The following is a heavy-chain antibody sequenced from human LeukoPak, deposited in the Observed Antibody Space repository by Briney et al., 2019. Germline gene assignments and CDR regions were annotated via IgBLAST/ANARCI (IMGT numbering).Heavy chain of an antibody. CDR3: AKDQGRYSSCFDY. V-gene: IGHV3-30*02. J-gene: IGHJ3*01. CDR1: GFTFSSYG. D-gene: IGHD6-13*01. CDR2: IRYDGSNK. Sequence: GGSLRLSCAASGFTFSSYGMHWVRQAPGKGLEWVAFIRYDGSNKYYADSVKGRFTISRDNSKNTLYLQMNSLRAEDTAVYYCAKDQGRYSSCFDYWGQGTMVTVSS.